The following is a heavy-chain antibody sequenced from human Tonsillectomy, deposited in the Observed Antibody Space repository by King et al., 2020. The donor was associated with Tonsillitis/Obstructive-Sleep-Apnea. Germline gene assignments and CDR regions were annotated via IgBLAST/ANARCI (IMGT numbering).Heavy chain of an antibody. Sequence: LVESGGGLVQPGGSLRLSCAASGFTFSSYEMNWVRQAPGKGLEWVSYISSSGSTIYYADSVKGRFTISRDNAKNSLYLQMNSLRAADTAVYYCARDLGVQLWADDYWGQGTLVTVSS. V-gene: IGHV3-48*03. D-gene: IGHD5-18*01. CDR1: GFTFSSYE. J-gene: IGHJ4*02. CDR2: ISSSGSTI. CDR3: ARDLGVQLWADDY.